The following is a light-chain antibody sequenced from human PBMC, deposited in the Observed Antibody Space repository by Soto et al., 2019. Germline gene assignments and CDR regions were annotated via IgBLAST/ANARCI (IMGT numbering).Light chain of an antibody. J-gene: IGKJ5*01. CDR2: AAP. V-gene: IGKV1-16*01. CDR3: QQFKSYPIT. Sequence: DIQMTQSPSSLSASVGDRVTITCRASQGISNYLAWFQQRPGKAPNSPIYAAPSLESGVPSRFSGSGSWTDFTLTIISLQPEQFATDDTQQFKSYPITFGHGTPLEI. CDR1: QGISNY.